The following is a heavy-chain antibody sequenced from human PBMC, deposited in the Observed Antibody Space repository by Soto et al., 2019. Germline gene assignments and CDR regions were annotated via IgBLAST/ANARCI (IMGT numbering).Heavy chain of an antibody. Sequence: GSLKLSFSALGFPFSSHCMNWVRPAPGKGLEWVSSISSSSSYIYYADSVKGRFTISRDNAKNSLYLQMNSLRAEDTAVYYCARDSLGSRQQLFHWGRGTLVTVSS. V-gene: IGHV3-21*01. CDR3: ARDSLGSRQQLFH. J-gene: IGHJ4*02. CDR1: GFPFSSHC. CDR2: ISSSSSYI. D-gene: IGHD6-13*01.